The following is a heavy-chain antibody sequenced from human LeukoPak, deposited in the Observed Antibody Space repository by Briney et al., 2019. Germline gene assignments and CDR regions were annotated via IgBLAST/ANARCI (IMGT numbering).Heavy chain of an antibody. J-gene: IGHJ3*01. V-gene: IGHV1-2*02. CDR3: ASKGDGFCSSSRCQGAFDY. CDR2: INPNTGDT. Sequence: ASVKVSCTPSGYTFTAYYMHLVRQAPGQGLEWMGWINPNTGDTKFAQNFQDRVTMTWDTSVSTAYMELSSLTSDDTAVYYCASKGDGFCSSSRCQGAFDYWGQGSMVTVSS. CDR1: GYTFTAYY. D-gene: IGHD2-2*01.